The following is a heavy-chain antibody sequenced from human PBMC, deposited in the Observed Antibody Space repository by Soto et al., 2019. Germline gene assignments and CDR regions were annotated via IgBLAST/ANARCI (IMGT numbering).Heavy chain of an antibody. D-gene: IGHD6-13*01. CDR1: GGSFSGYY. V-gene: IGHV4-34*01. J-gene: IGHJ4*02. CDR3: ATSYGNAWYTY. CDR2: INHSGST. Sequence: SETLSLTCAVYGGSFSGYYWSWIRQPPGKGLEWIGEINHSGSTNYNPSLKSRVTISVDTSKNQFTLKLTSVTAADTAVYYCATSYGNAWYTYWGQGTQVTVSS.